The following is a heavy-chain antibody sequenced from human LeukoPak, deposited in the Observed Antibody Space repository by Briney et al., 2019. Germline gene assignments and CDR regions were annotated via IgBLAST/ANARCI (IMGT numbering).Heavy chain of an antibody. Sequence: ASVKVSCKASGYTFTAYYIHWVRQAPGQGLEWMGWIDPNSGDTKYVEKFQGRVTMTRDTSFSTVYMELSSLRSEDTAVYYCARGPRITLVRGGQWYYYMDVWGKGTTVTISS. J-gene: IGHJ6*03. CDR3: ARGPRITLVRGGQWYYYMDV. CDR2: IDPNSGDT. CDR1: GYTFTAYY. D-gene: IGHD3-10*01. V-gene: IGHV1-2*02.